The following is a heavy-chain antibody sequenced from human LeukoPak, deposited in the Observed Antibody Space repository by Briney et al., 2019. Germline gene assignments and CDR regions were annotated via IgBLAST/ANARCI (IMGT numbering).Heavy chain of an antibody. Sequence: GGSLRLSCAASGFTFDDYALHWVRQAPGKGLEWVSGISGDIYTIGYADSVKGRFTISRDNAKNSLYLQMNSLRAEDTALYYCAKDKGSGRRSGYFQHWGQGTLVTVSS. J-gene: IGHJ1*01. V-gene: IGHV3-9*01. D-gene: IGHD6-19*01. CDR1: GFTFDDYA. CDR2: ISGDIYTI. CDR3: AKDKGSGRRSGYFQH.